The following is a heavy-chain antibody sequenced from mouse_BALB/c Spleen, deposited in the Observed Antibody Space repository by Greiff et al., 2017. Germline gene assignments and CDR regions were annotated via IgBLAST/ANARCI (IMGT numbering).Heavy chain of an antibody. CDR2: ISSGGSYT. CDR3: ARKPFAY. J-gene: IGHJ3*01. CDR1: GFTFSSYA. V-gene: IGHV5-9-4*01. Sequence: EVQLVESGGGLVKPGGSLKLSCAASGFTFSSYAMSWVRQSPEKRLEWVAEISSGGSYTYYPDTVTGRFTISRDNAKNTLYLEMSSLRSEDTAMYYCARKPFAYWGQGTLVTVSA.